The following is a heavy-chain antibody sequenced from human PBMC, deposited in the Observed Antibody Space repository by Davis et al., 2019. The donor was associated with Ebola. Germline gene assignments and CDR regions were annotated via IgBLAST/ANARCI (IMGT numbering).Heavy chain of an antibody. D-gene: IGHD2-15*01. J-gene: IGHJ4*02. Sequence: GESLKISCAASGFTFSSYWMHWVRQAPGKGLVWVSRINSDGSSTSYADSVKGRFTISRDNAKNTLYLQMNSLRAEDTAVYYCARDRCSGGSCSLVYWGQGTLVTVSS. CDR1: GFTFSSYW. CDR3: ARDRCSGGSCSLVY. V-gene: IGHV3-74*01. CDR2: INSDGSST.